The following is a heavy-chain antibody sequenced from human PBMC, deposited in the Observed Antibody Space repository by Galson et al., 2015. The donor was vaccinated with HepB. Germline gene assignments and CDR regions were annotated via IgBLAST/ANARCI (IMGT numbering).Heavy chain of an antibody. D-gene: IGHD3-16*01. Sequence: SLRLSCAASGFTFSSYGIHWVRQAPGKGLEWVAVIWYDGSDKYYADSVKGRFTISRDNSKNTLYLQMNSLRAEDTAVYYCARDMGDIEWILDYWGQGTLVTVSS. J-gene: IGHJ4*02. CDR3: ARDMGDIEWILDY. CDR2: IWYDGSDK. CDR1: GFTFSSYG. V-gene: IGHV3-33*01.